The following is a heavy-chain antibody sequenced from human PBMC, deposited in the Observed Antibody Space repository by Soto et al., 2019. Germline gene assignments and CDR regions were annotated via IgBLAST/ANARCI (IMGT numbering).Heavy chain of an antibody. J-gene: IGHJ4*02. CDR2: INHSGST. Sequence: PSETLSLTCAVYGGSFSGYYWSWIRQPPGKGLEWIGEINHSGSTNYNPSLKSRVTISVDTSKNQFSLKLSSVTAADTAVYYRARGHYDFWSGYYGYFDYWGQGTLVTVSS. D-gene: IGHD3-3*01. CDR1: GGSFSGYY. V-gene: IGHV4-34*01. CDR3: ARGHYDFWSGYYGYFDY.